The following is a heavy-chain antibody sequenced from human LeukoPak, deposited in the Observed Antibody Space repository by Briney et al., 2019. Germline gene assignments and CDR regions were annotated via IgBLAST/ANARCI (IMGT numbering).Heavy chain of an antibody. V-gene: IGHV1-69*04. J-gene: IGHJ4*02. CDR2: IIPTFGIG. Sequence: SVKVSCKASGGTFSSYAISWVRQAPGQGLEWMGRIIPTFGIGNYAQKFQGRVTITADKSTSTAYLELSSLSSEDTAVYFCAWTTNDDYYDSSGYDYWGQGTLVTVSS. D-gene: IGHD3-22*01. CDR1: GGTFSSYA. CDR3: AWTTNDDYYDSSGYDY.